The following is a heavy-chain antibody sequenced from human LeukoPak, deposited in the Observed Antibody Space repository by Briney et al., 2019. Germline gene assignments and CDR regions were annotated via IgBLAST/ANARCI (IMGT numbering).Heavy chain of an antibody. CDR3: ARGDADILTGYLRFNWFDP. J-gene: IGHJ5*02. CDR1: GGTFSSYA. V-gene: IGHV1-69*13. D-gene: IGHD3-9*01. Sequence: GATVKVSCKASGGTFSSYAISWVRQAPGQGLEWMGGIIPIFGTANYAQKFQGRVTITADESTSTAYMELSSLRSEDTAVYYCARGDADILTGYLRFNWFDPWGQGTLVTVSS. CDR2: IIPIFGTA.